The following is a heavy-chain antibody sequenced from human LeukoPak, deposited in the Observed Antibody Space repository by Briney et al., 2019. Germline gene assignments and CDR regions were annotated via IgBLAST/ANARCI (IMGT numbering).Heavy chain of an antibody. V-gene: IGHV5-51*01. J-gene: IGHJ4*02. CDR3: ARSSNYDSSGYLGDY. CDR2: IYPGDSDT. CDR1: GYSLTSYW. D-gene: IGHD3-22*01. Sequence: GESLKISCKGSGYSLTSYWIGWVRQMPGKGLEWMGIIYPGDSDTRYSPSFQGQVTISADKSISTAYLQWSSLNASDTAMYYCARSSNYDSSGYLGDYWGQGTLVTVSS.